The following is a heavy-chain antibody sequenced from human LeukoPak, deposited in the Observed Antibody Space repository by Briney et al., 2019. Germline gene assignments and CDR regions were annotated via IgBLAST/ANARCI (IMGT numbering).Heavy chain of an antibody. V-gene: IGHV4-59*01. D-gene: IGHD3-10*01. CDR1: GSSISSYY. J-gene: IGHJ4*02. CDR3: AGRDRGGSWY. Sequence: KPSETLSLTCTVSGSSISSYYWSWIRQPPGKGLEWIGYIYYSGSTNYNPSLKSRVTISVDTSKNQFSLKLSSVTAADTAVYYCAGRDRGGSWYWGQGTLVTVSS. CDR2: IYYSGST.